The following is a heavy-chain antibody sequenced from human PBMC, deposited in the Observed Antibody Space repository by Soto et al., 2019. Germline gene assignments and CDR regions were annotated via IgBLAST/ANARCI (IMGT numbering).Heavy chain of an antibody. Sequence: SETLSLTCTVSGGSISSSSYYWGWIRQPPGKGLEWIGSIYYSGSTYYNPSLKSRVTISVDTSKNQFSLKLSSVTAADTAVYYCARDPDYDILTGPGGFDPWGQGTLVT. D-gene: IGHD3-9*01. CDR2: IYYSGST. CDR1: GGSISSSSYY. V-gene: IGHV4-39*02. J-gene: IGHJ5*02. CDR3: ARDPDYDILTGPGGFDP.